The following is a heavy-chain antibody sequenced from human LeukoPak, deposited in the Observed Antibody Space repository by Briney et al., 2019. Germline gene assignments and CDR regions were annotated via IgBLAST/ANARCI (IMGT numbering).Heavy chain of an antibody. Sequence: ASVKVSCXASGYTFTGYYMHWVRQAPGQGLEWMGRINPNSGGTNYAQKFQGRVTMTRDTSISTAYMELSRLRSDDTAVYYCARDKYSGNDAFDIWGQGTMVTVSS. J-gene: IGHJ3*02. D-gene: IGHD1-26*01. CDR1: GYTFTGYY. CDR2: INPNSGGT. V-gene: IGHV1-2*06. CDR3: ARDKYSGNDAFDI.